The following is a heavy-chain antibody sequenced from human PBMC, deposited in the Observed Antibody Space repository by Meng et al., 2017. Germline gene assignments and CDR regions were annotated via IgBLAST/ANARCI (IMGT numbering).Heavy chain of an antibody. CDR2: IYYSGST. V-gene: IGHV4-31*03. CDR3: ARDRGSSWCGEFDY. J-gene: IGHJ4*02. Sequence: VPLQRLGPVLVKPSQPLPLTCIVSGGSISSGGYYWSWIRQHPGKGLEWIGYIYYSGSTYYNPSLKSRVTISVDTSKNQFSLKLSSVTAADTAVYYCARDRGSSWCGEFDYWGQGTLVTVSS. CDR1: GGSISSGGYY. D-gene: IGHD6-13*01.